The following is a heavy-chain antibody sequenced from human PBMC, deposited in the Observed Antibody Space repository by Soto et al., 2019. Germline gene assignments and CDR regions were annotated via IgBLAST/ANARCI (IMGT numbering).Heavy chain of an antibody. V-gene: IGHV3-23*01. CDR2: ISGSGGST. CDR3: AKEDYDFWSGYYMAEYYGMDV. Sequence: GVSLRLSCAASGFTFRSYAMSWVRQAPGKGLEWVSAISGSGGSTYYADSVKGRFTISRDNSKNTLYLQMNSLRAEDTAVYYCAKEDYDFWSGYYMAEYYGMDVWGQGTTVTVSS. CDR1: GFTFRSYA. J-gene: IGHJ6*02. D-gene: IGHD3-3*01.